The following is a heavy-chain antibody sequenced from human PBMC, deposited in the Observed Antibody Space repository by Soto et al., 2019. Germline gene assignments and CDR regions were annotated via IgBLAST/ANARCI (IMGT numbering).Heavy chain of an antibody. D-gene: IGHD2-15*01. CDR3: ARDALGYCSGGSCYSGYGYYYGMDV. V-gene: IGHV4-31*03. J-gene: IGHJ6*02. Sequence: QVQLQESGPGLVKPSQTLSLTCTVSGGSISSGGYYWSWIRQHPGKGLEWLGYIYYSGSTYYNPSRKSRVTLSVHTSQNQVSLKLSSVTAADTAVYYFARDALGYCSGGSCYSGYGYYYGMDVWGQGTTVTVSS. CDR1: GGSISSGGYY. CDR2: IYYSGST.